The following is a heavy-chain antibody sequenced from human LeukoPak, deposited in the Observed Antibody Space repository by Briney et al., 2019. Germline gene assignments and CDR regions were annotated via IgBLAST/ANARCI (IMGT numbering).Heavy chain of an antibody. CDR2: IIPIFSTP. CDR3: ARGWLAETTVVTPYNY. J-gene: IGHJ4*02. CDR1: GGTFNTYD. V-gene: IGHV1-69*13. D-gene: IGHD4-23*01. Sequence: SVKVSCKASGGTFNTYDISWVRQAPGQGLEWMGGIIPIFSTPNYAQKFQGRVTITADESTSTAYMELSSLRSEDTAVYYCARGWLAETTVVTPYNYWGQGTLVTVSS.